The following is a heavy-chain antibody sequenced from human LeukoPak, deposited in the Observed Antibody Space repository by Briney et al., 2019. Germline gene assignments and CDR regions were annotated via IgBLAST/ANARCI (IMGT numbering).Heavy chain of an antibody. CDR3: ARGIVLTGYASFDY. V-gene: IGHV4-34*01. CDR1: GGSFRGYY. J-gene: IGHJ4*02. Sequence: SETLSLTCAVNGGSFRGYYWTWIRQPPGKGLEWIGEVNHNGGTNYSPSLKSRITISVDTSKNQFSLKLNSVTDADTAVYFCARGIVLTGYASFDYWGQGTPVTVSS. CDR2: VNHNGGT. D-gene: IGHD2-8*02.